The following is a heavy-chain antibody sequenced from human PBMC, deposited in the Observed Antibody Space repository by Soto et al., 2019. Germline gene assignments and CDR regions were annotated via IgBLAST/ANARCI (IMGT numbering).Heavy chain of an antibody. CDR2: IIPIFGTA. CDR3: ARDLYYYGCSGYHNWFDP. CDR1: GGTFSSYA. V-gene: IGHV1-69*13. J-gene: IGHJ5*02. D-gene: IGHD3-22*01. Sequence: ASVKVSCKASGGTFSSYAISWVRQAPGQGLEWMGGIIPIFGTANYAQKFQGRVTITADESTSTAYMELSSLRSEDTAVYYCARDLYYYGCSGYHNWFDPWGQGNLVTVSS.